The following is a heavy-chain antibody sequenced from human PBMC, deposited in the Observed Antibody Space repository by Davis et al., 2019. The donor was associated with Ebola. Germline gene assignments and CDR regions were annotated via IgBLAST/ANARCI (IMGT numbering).Heavy chain of an antibody. D-gene: IGHD2-8*02. CDR2: ISYDGSNK. J-gene: IGHJ3*02. Sequence: GGSLRLSCVVSGFTLSDYGMHWVRQAPGKGLEWVAVISYDGSNKYYADSVKGRFTISRDNAKNSLYLQMNSLRPEDTAVYYCVKTRSNWWNDALDMWGQGTMVTVSS. V-gene: IGHV3-30*18. CDR1: GFTLSDYG. CDR3: VKTRSNWWNDALDM.